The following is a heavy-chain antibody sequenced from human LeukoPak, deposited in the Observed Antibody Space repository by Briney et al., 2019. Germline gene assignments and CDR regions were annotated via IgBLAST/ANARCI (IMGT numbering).Heavy chain of an antibody. V-gene: IGHV1-2*02. CDR2: INPNSGGT. Sequence: GASVKVSCKASGYTFTGYYMHWVRQAPGQGLEWMGWINPNSGGTNFAQKFQGRVTMTRDTSISTAYMELSRLRSDDTAVYYCARDQGVVVTATLDYWGQGTLVTVSS. J-gene: IGHJ4*02. CDR1: GYTFTGYY. D-gene: IGHD2-21*02. CDR3: ARDQGVVVTATLDY.